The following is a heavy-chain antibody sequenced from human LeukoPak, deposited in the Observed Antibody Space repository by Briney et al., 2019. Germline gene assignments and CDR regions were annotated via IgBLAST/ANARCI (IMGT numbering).Heavy chain of an antibody. Sequence: GASVKVSCTASGYTFTSYDINWVRQATGQGLEWMGWMNPNSGNTGYAQKFQGRVTMTRNTSISTAYMELSSLRSEDTAVYYCASTSSRSLKFYDYVWGSSHNPYYYYYYGMDVWGQGTTVTVSS. V-gene: IGHV1-8*01. D-gene: IGHD3-16*01. CDR1: GYTFTSYD. CDR2: MNPNSGNT. CDR3: ASTSSRSLKFYDYVWGSSHNPYYYYYYGMDV. J-gene: IGHJ6*02.